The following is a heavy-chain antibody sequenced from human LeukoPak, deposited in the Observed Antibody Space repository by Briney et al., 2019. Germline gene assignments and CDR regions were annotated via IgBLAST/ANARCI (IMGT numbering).Heavy chain of an antibody. D-gene: IGHD3-22*01. J-gene: IGHJ4*02. Sequence: GGSLRLSCAASGFTFSSYWMSWVRQAPGKGLEWVANIKQDGSEKYYVDSVKGRFTISRDNAKNSLYLQMNSLRAEDTALYHCARYYDSSGYYEPFDYWGQGTLVTVSS. CDR2: IKQDGSEK. V-gene: IGHV3-7*03. CDR1: GFTFSSYW. CDR3: ARYYDSSGYYEPFDY.